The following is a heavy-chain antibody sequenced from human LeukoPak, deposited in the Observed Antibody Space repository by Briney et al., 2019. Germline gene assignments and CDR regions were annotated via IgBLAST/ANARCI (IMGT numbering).Heavy chain of an antibody. CDR1: GYTFTSYG. Sequence: ASVKVSCKASGYTFTSYGISWVRQAPGQGLEWMGWISAYNGNTNYAQKLQGRVTMTTDTSTSTAYMELRSLRSDDTAVYYCARLVEDYDILTGYYTAGDYWGQGTLVTVSS. CDR3: ARLVEDYDILTGYYTAGDY. CDR2: ISAYNGNT. D-gene: IGHD3-9*01. J-gene: IGHJ4*02. V-gene: IGHV1-18*01.